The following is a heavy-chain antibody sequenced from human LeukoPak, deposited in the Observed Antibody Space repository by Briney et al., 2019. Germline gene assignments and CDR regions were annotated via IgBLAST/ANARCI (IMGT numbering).Heavy chain of an antibody. CDR3: ARDRGSGGSGSYYPFDY. D-gene: IGHD3-10*01. CDR2: IYSGGST. J-gene: IGHJ4*02. V-gene: IGHV3-53*01. Sequence: PGGSLRLSCAASGFTDSSNYMSWVRQAPGKGLEWVSVIYSGGSTYYADSVKGRFTISRDNSKNTLYLQMNSLRAEDTTVYYCARDRGSGGSGSYYPFDYWGQGTLVTVSS. CDR1: GFTDSSNY.